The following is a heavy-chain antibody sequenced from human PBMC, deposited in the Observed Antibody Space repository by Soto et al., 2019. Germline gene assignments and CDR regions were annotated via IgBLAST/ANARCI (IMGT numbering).Heavy chain of an antibody. Sequence: GSLRLSCAASGFTFTNAWMTWVRQGPGKGLEWVGRIKSKSDGGTIDYAAPVKGRFTISGDDSKNTLYLQMNSLKTEDTAVYYCTTGPNLRPLAAFDIWGQGTVVTVSS. V-gene: IGHV3-15*01. J-gene: IGHJ3*02. CDR1: GFTFTNAW. CDR2: IKSKSDGGTI. CDR3: TTGPNLRPLAAFDI.